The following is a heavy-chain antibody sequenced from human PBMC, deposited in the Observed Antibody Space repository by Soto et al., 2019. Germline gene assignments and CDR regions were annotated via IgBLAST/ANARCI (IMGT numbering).Heavy chain of an antibody. CDR3: TTGLFFDY. CDR1: GFTFSNAW. V-gene: IGHV3-15*01. CDR2: IKSKANGETI. D-gene: IGHD2-21*01. Sequence: GGSLRLSCAGSGFTFSNAWMNWVRQAPGKGLEWVGRIKSKANGETIDYTAPVEGRFTISRDDSKNMAYLQMNSLKTEDTAVYYCTTGLFFDYWGQGILVTVSS. J-gene: IGHJ4*02.